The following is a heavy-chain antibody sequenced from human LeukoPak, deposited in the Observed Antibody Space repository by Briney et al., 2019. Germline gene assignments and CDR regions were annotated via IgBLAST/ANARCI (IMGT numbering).Heavy chain of an antibody. V-gene: IGHV4-39*01. J-gene: IGHJ4*02. CDR3: ATLGLAVAVAGTAISY. CDR2: IYYSGST. CDR1: GGSISSSSYY. D-gene: IGHD6-19*01. Sequence: PSETLSLTCTVSGGSISSSSYYWGWIRQPPGKGLVWIGSIYYSGSTYYNPSFKSRVSISVDTYKNQFALKLSSVTAANTAVYYCATLGLAVAVAGTAISYWGQGTLVTVSS.